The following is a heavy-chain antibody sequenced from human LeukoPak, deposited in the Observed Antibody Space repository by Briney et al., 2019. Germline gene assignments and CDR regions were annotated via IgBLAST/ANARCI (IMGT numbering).Heavy chain of an antibody. J-gene: IGHJ4*02. Sequence: ASVKVSCKASGFTFPNSAMQWVRQARGQRLEWIGWIVVGSGNTNYAQKFQERVTITRDMSTSTAYMELSSLRSEDTAVCYCAASTPYYDSSGYYSPWVDYWGQGTLVTVSS. CDR1: GFTFPNSA. D-gene: IGHD3-22*01. CDR3: AASTPYYDSSGYYSPWVDY. V-gene: IGHV1-58*02. CDR2: IVVGSGNT.